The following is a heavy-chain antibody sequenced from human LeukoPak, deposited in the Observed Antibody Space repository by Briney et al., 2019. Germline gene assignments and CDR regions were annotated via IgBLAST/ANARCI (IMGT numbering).Heavy chain of an antibody. V-gene: IGHV4-39*07. CDR3: ASPPKGRRGYNWFDP. CDR2: INHSGST. D-gene: IGHD3-10*01. J-gene: IGHJ5*02. CDR1: GGSISSSRDY. Sequence: SETLSLTCIVSGGSISSSRDYWAWIRQPPGKGLEWIGEINHSGSTNYNPSLKSRVTISVDTSKNQFSLKLSSVTAADTAVYYCASPPKGRRGYNWFDPWGQGTLVTVSS.